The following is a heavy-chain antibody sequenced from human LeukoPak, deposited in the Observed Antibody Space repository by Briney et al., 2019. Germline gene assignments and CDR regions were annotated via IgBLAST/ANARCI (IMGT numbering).Heavy chain of an antibody. CDR1: GGSFSGYY. D-gene: IGHD2-21*02. CDR3: ARVVTATENYYYYYYMDV. CDR2: INHSGST. Sequence: PSETLSLTCAVYGGSFSGYYWSWIRQPPGKGLEWIGEINHSGSTNYNPSLKSRVTISVDTSKNQFSLKLSSVTAADTAVYYCARVVTATENYYYYYYMDVWGKGTTVTISS. J-gene: IGHJ6*03. V-gene: IGHV4-34*01.